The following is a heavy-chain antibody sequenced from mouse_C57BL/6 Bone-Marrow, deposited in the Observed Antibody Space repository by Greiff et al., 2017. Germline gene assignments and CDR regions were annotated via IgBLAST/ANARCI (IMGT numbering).Heavy chain of an antibody. D-gene: IGHD2-3*01. CDR1: GFNIKDDY. Sequence: VTLKESGAELVRPGASVKLSCTASGFNIKDDYMHWVKQRPEQGLEWIGWIDPENGDTEYASKFQGKATITADTSSNTAYLQLSSLTSEDTAVYYCTGLLLFAYWGQGTLVTVSA. V-gene: IGHV14-4*01. J-gene: IGHJ3*01. CDR3: TGLLLFAY. CDR2: IDPENGDT.